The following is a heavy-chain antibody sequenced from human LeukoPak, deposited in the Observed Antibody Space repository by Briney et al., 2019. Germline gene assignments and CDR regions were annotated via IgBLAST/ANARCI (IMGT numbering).Heavy chain of an antibody. CDR2: IYYSGST. Sequence: SETLSLTCTVSGGSISSDYWSWIRQPPGKGLEWIGYIYYSGSTSYNPSIKSRVTISVDTSKNQFSLRLSSVTAADTAMYYCARDVSIRDYYYGMDVWGQGTTVTVSS. CDR1: GGSISSDY. CDR3: ARDVSIRDYYYGMDV. V-gene: IGHV4-59*01. D-gene: IGHD3-10*01. J-gene: IGHJ6*02.